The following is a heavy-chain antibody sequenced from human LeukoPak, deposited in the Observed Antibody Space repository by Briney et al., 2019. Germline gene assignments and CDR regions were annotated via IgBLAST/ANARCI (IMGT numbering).Heavy chain of an antibody. CDR1: GGTFSSYA. CDR2: IIPIFGTA. D-gene: IGHD6-13*01. CDR3: ARDPAAGTTGFDY. V-gene: IGHV1-69*01. Sequence: SVKVSCKASGGTFSSYAISWVRQAPGQGLEWMGGIIPIFGTANYAQKFQGRVTITADESTSTAYMELSSLRSEDTAVYYCARDPAAGTTGFDYWGQGTLVTVSS. J-gene: IGHJ4*02.